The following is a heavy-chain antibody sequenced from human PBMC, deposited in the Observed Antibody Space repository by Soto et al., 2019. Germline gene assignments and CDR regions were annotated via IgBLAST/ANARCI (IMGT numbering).Heavy chain of an antibody. CDR3: ARGHSDGWYHDY. CDR2: IGGGDGNT. J-gene: IGHJ4*02. V-gene: IGHV1-3*01. D-gene: IGHD6-19*01. CDR1: GYTFTSNA. Sequence: QVQLEQSGAEVKKPGASVKISCRTSGYTFTSNAIHWVRQAPGQRLEWMGWIGGGDGNTKYSQKFQGRVTMTIDTSATTAYMELSSLTSEDTSMYYCARGHSDGWYHDYWGQGTLVTVSS.